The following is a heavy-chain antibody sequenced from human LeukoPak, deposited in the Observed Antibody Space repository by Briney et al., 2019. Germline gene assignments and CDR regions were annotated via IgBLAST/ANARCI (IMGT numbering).Heavy chain of an antibody. Sequence: SETLSLTCAVSGYSISSGYYWGWIRQPPGKGLEWIGSIYHSGSTYYNPSLKSRVTISVDTSKNQFSLKLSSVTAADTAVYYCARLYYDSSGYDDAFDIWGQGTIVTVSS. CDR3: ARLYYDSSGYDDAFDI. V-gene: IGHV4-38-2*01. J-gene: IGHJ3*02. D-gene: IGHD3-22*01. CDR1: GYSISSGYY. CDR2: IYHSGST.